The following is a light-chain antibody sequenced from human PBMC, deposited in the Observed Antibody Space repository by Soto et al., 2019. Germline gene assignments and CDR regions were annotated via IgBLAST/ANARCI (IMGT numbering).Light chain of an antibody. V-gene: IGLV2-11*01. CDR2: DVS. CDR1: SSDVGGYNY. J-gene: IGLJ1*01. Sequence: QSALTQPRSVSGSPGQSVTISCTGTSSDVGGYNYVSWYLQHPGKAAKVMIYDVSKRPSGVPDRFSGSKTGNTASLTICGLQSEDEADYYCCSFAGNYIYVFGTGTKVTVL. CDR3: CSFAGNYIYV.